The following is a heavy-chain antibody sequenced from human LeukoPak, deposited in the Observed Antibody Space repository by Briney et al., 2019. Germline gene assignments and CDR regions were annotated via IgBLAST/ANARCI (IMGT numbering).Heavy chain of an antibody. CDR3: AKDGGYHLYRPGYGMDV. D-gene: IGHD2-2*01. CDR1: GFTFSSYG. J-gene: IGHJ6*02. V-gene: IGHV3-30*18. Sequence: PGGSLRLSCAASGFTFSSYGMHWVRQAPGKGLEWVAVISYDGNNKYYADSVKGRFTISRDNSKNTLYLQMNSLRPEDTAVYYCAKDGGYHLYRPGYGMDVWGQGTTVTVSS. CDR2: ISYDGNNK.